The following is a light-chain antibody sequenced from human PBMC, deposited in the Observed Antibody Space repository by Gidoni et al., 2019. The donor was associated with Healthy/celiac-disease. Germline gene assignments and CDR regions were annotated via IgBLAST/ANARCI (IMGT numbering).Light chain of an antibody. J-gene: IGKJ2*01. V-gene: IGKV3-11*01. CDR3: QQRSNWPTYT. Sequence: DIVFTQSPATLSLSPGERATLSCRASQSVSSYLAWYQQKPGQAPRILIYDASNRATGIPARFSGSGSGTDFNLTISSLEPEDFAVYYCQQRSNWPTYTFGQGTKLEIK. CDR1: QSVSSY. CDR2: DAS.